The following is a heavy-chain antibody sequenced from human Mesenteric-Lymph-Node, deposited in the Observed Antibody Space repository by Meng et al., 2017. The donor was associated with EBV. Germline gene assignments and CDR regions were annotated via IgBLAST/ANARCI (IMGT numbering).Heavy chain of an antibody. CDR2: MYYSGST. CDR1: GASISSSSYY. J-gene: IGHJ4*02. Sequence: LQSWGPLLVKPPETLSLTCTVSGASISSSSYYWGWIRQPPGKGLEWIASMYYSGSTHYDPSLKSRITISLDTSKNQFSLKLSSVTAADTAVYYCARVSSGYLDYYFDYWGQGTLVTVSS. V-gene: IGHV4-39*07. D-gene: IGHD3-22*01. CDR3: ARVSSGYLDYYFDY.